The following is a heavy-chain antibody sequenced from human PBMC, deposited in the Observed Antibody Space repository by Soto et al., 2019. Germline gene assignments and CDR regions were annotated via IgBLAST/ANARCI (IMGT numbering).Heavy chain of an antibody. CDR3: ARETRDYDFWSGYYTGTFDY. V-gene: IGHV4-31*03. Sequence: SETLSLTCTVSGGSISSGGYYWSWIRQHPGKGLEWIGYIYYSGSTYYNPSLKSRVTISVDTSKNQFSLKLSSVTAADTAVYYCARETRDYDFWSGYYTGTFDYWGQGTLVTVSS. CDR1: GGSISSGGYY. D-gene: IGHD3-3*01. J-gene: IGHJ4*02. CDR2: IYYSGST.